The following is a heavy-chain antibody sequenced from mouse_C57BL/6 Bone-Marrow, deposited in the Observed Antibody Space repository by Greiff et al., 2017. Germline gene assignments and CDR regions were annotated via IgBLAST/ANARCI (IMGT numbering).Heavy chain of an antibody. CDR2: IYPYNGVS. CDR1: GYSFTGYY. Sequence: VHVKQSGPELVKPGASVKISCKASGYSFTGYYMHWVKQSHGNILDWIGYIYPYNGVSSYNQKFTGKATLTVDKSSSTAYMELRSLTSEDSAVYYCASPLYYYGGYFDVWGTGTTVTVSS. CDR3: ASPLYYYGGYFDV. V-gene: IGHV1-31*01. J-gene: IGHJ1*03. D-gene: IGHD1-1*01.